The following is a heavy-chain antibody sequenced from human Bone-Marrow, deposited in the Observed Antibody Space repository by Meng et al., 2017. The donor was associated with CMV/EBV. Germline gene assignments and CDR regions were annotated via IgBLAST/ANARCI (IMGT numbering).Heavy chain of an antibody. Sequence: SETLSLTCAVYGGSFSGYYWSWIRQPPGKGLEWIGEINHSGSTNYNPSLKSRVTISVDTSENQFSLKLSSVTAADTAVYYCAPLTSIAAAGNWFDPWGQGTLVTVSS. CDR3: APLTSIAAAGNWFDP. CDR2: INHSGST. J-gene: IGHJ5*02. CDR1: GGSFSGYY. V-gene: IGHV4-34*01. D-gene: IGHD6-13*01.